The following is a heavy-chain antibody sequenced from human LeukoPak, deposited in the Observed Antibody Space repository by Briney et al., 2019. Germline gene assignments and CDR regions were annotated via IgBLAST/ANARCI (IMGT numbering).Heavy chain of an antibody. D-gene: IGHD5-24*01. V-gene: IGHV3-64*01. CDR3: ARGRTSGNGYNFDAFDI. J-gene: IGHJ3*02. CDR2: ISGNGGST. Sequence: GGSLRLSCAASGFTFSSYAMHWVRQAPGKGLEYVSGISGNGGSTYYANSVKGRFTISRDNSKNTLYLQMGSLRAEDMSVYYCARGRTSGNGYNFDAFDIWGQGTMVTVSS. CDR1: GFTFSSYA.